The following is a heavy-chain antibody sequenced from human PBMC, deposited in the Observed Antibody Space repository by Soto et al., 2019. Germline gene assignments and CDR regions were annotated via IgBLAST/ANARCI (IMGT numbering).Heavy chain of an antibody. V-gene: IGHV4-34*01. CDR3: ANDYGDYRNDAFDI. Sequence: VRLHQWGAGLLKPSETLSLTCAVYGGLYSDYYWSWIRQAPGKGLEWIGEIHHSGATNYNPSLKSRVTISLDRSKNQFTLNLSSMPAADAGVYYCANDYGDYRNDAFDIWSPGSRVTVAS. CDR2: IHHSGAT. J-gene: IGHJ3*02. D-gene: IGHD4-17*01. CDR1: GGLYSDYY.